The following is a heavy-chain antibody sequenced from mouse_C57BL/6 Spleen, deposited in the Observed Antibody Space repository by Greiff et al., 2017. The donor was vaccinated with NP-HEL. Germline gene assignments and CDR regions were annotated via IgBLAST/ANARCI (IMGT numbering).Heavy chain of an antibody. Sequence: QVQLQQPGAELVKPGASVKLSCKASGYTFTSYWMHWVKQRPGQGLEWIGMIHPNSGSTNYNEKFKSKATLTVDKSSSTAYMHISSLTSEDSAVYYCAREGTTVVAPMDYWGQGTSVTVSS. CDR2: IHPNSGST. CDR3: AREGTTVVAPMDY. D-gene: IGHD1-1*01. CDR1: GYTFTSYW. J-gene: IGHJ4*01. V-gene: IGHV1-64*01.